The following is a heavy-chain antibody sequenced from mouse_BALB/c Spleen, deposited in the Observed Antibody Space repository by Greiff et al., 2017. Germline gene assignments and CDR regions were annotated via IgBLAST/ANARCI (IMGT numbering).Heavy chain of an antibody. Sequence: VQLQESAAELARPGASVKMSCKASGYTFTSYTMHWVKQRPGQGLEWIGYINPSSGYTEYNQKFKDKTTLTADKSSSTAYMQLSSLTSEDSAVYYCARYDYDPRDYWGQGTTLTVSS. CDR1: GYTFTSYT. CDR3: ARYDYDPRDY. D-gene: IGHD2-4*01. CDR2: INPSSGYT. J-gene: IGHJ2*01. V-gene: IGHV1-4*02.